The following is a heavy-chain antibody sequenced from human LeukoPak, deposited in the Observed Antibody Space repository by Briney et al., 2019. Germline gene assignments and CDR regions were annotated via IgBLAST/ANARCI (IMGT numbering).Heavy chain of an antibody. CDR3: ARGLRRVAFFDY. J-gene: IGHJ4*02. CDR1: GGSFSGYY. Sequence: PSETLSLTCAVYGGSFSGYYWSWIRQPPGKGLEWIGEINHSGSTNYNPSLKSRVTISVDTSKNQFSLKLSSVTAADTAVYYCARGLRRVAFFDYWGQGTLVTVSS. V-gene: IGHV4-34*01. CDR2: INHSGST. D-gene: IGHD3-3*01.